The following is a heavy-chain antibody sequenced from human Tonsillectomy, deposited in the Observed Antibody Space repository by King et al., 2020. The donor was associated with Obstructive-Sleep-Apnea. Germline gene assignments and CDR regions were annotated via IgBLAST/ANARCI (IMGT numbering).Heavy chain of an antibody. CDR1: GFTLSNTW. Sequence: VQLVESGGGLVKPGGSLSVSCAASGFTLSNTWMSWVRQAPGKGLEWLGRMWHDGRTEYAASGKGNTTISRPDSKNTLYLQMNSLKTEDTAVYYCTTVLPRQKYIGVSGTDSHFDYWGQGTLVTVSS. D-gene: IGHD1-1*01. CDR3: TTVLPRQKYIGVSGTDSHFDY. CDR2: MWHDGRT. J-gene: IGHJ4*02. V-gene: IGHV3-15*01.